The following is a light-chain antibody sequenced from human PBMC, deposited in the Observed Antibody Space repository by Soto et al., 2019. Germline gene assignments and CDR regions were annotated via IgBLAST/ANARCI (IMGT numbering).Light chain of an antibody. J-gene: IGLJ1*01. CDR1: SSDVGNYNL. CDR3: CSYAGGNPYV. Sequence: QSAMTQPASVSGSPGQSITIFCTGTSSDVGNYNLVSWYQHHPGEAPQLIVFEDNKRPSGVSNRFSGSKSGNTASLTISGLQAEDEADYYCCSYAGGNPYVFGPGTKLTVL. V-gene: IGLV2-23*01. CDR2: EDN.